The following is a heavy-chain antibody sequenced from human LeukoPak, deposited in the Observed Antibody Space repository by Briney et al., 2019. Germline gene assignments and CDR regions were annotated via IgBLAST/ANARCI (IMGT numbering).Heavy chain of an antibody. Sequence: GGSLRLSCAASGFTFSSYGMHWVRQAPGKGLEWVAVIWYDGSNKYYADSVKGRFTISRDNSKNTLYLQTNSLRAEDTAVYYCARDRAIAAAGHWFDPWGQGTLVTVSS. V-gene: IGHV3-33*01. D-gene: IGHD6-13*01. CDR1: GFTFSSYG. J-gene: IGHJ5*02. CDR3: ARDRAIAAAGHWFDP. CDR2: IWYDGSNK.